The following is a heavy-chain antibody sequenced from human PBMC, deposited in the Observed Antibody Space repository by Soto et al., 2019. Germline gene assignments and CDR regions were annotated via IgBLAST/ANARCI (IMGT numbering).Heavy chain of an antibody. V-gene: IGHV1-69*12. J-gene: IGHJ6*02. CDR3: ASSVAKYYYYGMDV. Sequence: QVQLVQSGAEVKKPGSSVKVSCKASGGTFSSYAISWVRQAPGQGLEWMGGIIPIFGTATYAQKYQGRVTVTADESMSTAYMELSSLRSEDTAVYYCASSVAKYYYYGMDVWGQGTTVTVSS. CDR2: IIPIFGTA. CDR1: GGTFSSYA. D-gene: IGHD5-12*01.